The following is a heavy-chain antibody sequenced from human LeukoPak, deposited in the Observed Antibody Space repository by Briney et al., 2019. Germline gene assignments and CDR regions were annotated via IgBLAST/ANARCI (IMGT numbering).Heavy chain of an antibody. CDR3: AKDMYYGSGSYYHAFDY. D-gene: IGHD3-10*01. Sequence: PGGSLRLSCAASGFTFSSYWMHWVRQAPGKGLVWVSRINSDGSSTSYADSVKGRFTISRDNAKNTLYLQMNSLRAEDTALYYCAKDMYYGSGSYYHAFDYWGQGTLVTVSS. V-gene: IGHV3-74*01. J-gene: IGHJ4*02. CDR1: GFTFSSYW. CDR2: INSDGSST.